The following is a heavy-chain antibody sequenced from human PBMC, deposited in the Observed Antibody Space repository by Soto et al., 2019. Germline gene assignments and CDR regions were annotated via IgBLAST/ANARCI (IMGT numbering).Heavy chain of an antibody. V-gene: IGHV4-59*01. J-gene: IGHJ6*02. D-gene: IGHD1-1*01. CDR2: IFSSGST. Sequence: PSETLSLTCTVSGGSISRYYWSWIRQAPGRGLEWIGNIFSSGSTNYNPSLKSRVAISVDTSKNQVSLKLNAVTTADTAVYYCARDGSDTWNYYYGLDVWGQGTTVTVSS. CDR1: GGSISRYY. CDR3: ARDGSDTWNYYYGLDV.